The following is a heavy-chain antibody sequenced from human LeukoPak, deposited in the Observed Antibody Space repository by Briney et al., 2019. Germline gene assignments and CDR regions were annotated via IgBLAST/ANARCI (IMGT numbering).Heavy chain of an antibody. J-gene: IGHJ3*02. Sequence: ASVKVSCKASGYTFTSYGISWVRQAPGQGLECMGWISAYNGNTNYAQKLQGRVTMTTDTSTSTAYMELRSLRSDDTAVYYCAKDPQHYYHSSGYYGFRQLHAFDIWGQGTMVTVSS. D-gene: IGHD3-22*01. CDR1: GYTFTSYG. V-gene: IGHV1-18*01. CDR2: ISAYNGNT. CDR3: AKDPQHYYHSSGYYGFRQLHAFDI.